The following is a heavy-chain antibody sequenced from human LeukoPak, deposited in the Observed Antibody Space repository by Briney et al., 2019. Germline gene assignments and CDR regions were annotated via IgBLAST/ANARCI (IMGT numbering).Heavy chain of an antibody. CDR2: IWFDGTKK. CDR1: GFTFGSYG. D-gene: IGHD2-15*01. V-gene: IGHV3-33*01. J-gene: IGHJ4*02. CDR3: AREGGGICSGFDCPGIDF. Sequence: GGSLRLSCAASGFTFGSYGMHWVRQAPGKGLEWVAVIWFDGTKKFYADAVKGRFAISRDNSTLYLHMNTLRAVDTALYYCAREGGGICSGFDCPGIDFWGQGTLVTVSS.